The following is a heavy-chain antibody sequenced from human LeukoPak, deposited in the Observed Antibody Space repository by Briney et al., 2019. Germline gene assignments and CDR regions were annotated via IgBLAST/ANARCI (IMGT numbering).Heavy chain of an antibody. CDR2: IIPILGIA. D-gene: IGHD3-9*01. J-gene: IGHJ4*02. CDR3: ARDPLRYFDWSFDY. Sequence: ASVKVSCKASGGTFSSYAISWVRQAPGQGLEWMGRIIPILGIANYAQKFQGRVTITADKSTSTAYMELSSLRSEDTAVYYCARDPLRYFDWSFDYWGQGTLVTVSS. V-gene: IGHV1-69*04. CDR1: GGTFSSYA.